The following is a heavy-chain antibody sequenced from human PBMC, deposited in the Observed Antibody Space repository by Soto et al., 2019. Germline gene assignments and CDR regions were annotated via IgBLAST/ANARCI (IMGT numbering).Heavy chain of an antibody. D-gene: IGHD2-2*01. J-gene: IGHJ3*02. Sequence: QVQLVQSGAEVKKPGASVKVSCKASGYTFTSYAMHWVRQAPGQRLEWMGWINAGNGNTKYSQKFQGRVTITRDTSARPDYMELTSLRPEEKSFYSCPRGYCSSTSGPKQKNAFDIWGQGTMVTVSS. CDR1: GYTFTSYA. V-gene: IGHV1-3*01. CDR2: INAGNGNT. CDR3: PRGYCSSTSGPKQKNAFDI.